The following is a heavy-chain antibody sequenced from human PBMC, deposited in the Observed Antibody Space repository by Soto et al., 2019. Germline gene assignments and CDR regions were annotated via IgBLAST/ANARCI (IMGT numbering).Heavy chain of an antibody. Sequence: QVQLKESGPGLVKPSQTLSLTCTVSGGYIRSGDGYWTWIRQAPGKGLEWIGYIDYSGNAYYNSSLESRVTISVDTSKKQFSLELSSVTAADTAVYYCAKSYCGGDCYFDYWGQGTLVTVSS. CDR2: IDYSGNA. CDR1: GGYIRSGDGY. J-gene: IGHJ4*02. CDR3: AKSYCGGDCYFDY. D-gene: IGHD2-21*02. V-gene: IGHV4-30-4*01.